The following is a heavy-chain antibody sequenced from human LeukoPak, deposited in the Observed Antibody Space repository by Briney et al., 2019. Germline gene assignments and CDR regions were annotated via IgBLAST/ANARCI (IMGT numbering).Heavy chain of an antibody. J-gene: IGHJ3*01. CDR3: ARDQSSSFYGLDAFDV. CDR1: GFTFSAYS. D-gene: IGHD2/OR15-2a*01. Sequence: GSLRLSCVGSGFTFSAYSVNWVRQAPGKGLEWVSYINSSGTTIYYADSVKGRFTISRDNAKNSLFLQMNSLRAEDTAVYYCARDQSSSFYGLDAFDVWGQGTVVTVSS. V-gene: IGHV3-48*01. CDR2: INSSGTTI.